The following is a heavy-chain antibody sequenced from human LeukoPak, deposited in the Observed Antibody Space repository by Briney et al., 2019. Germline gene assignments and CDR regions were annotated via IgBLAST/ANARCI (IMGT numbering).Heavy chain of an antibody. D-gene: IGHD4-11*01. CDR2: IYYSGST. CDR3: ARSTTIKGWFDP. CDR1: GYSISSGYY. Sequence: SETLSLTCTVTGYSISSGYYWGWIRQPPGKGLEWIGSIYYSGSTYYNPSLKSRVTISVDTSKNQFSLKLSSVTAADTAVYYCARSTTIKGWFDPWGQGTLVTVSS. V-gene: IGHV4-38-2*02. J-gene: IGHJ5*02.